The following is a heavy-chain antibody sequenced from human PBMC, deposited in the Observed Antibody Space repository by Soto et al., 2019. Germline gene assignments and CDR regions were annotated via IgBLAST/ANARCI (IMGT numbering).Heavy chain of an antibody. CDR3: ARARGKWELREYYYGMDV. V-gene: IGHV3-30-3*01. J-gene: IGHJ6*02. CDR2: ISYDGSNK. Sequence: QAGGSMRLSCAASGFTFSSYAMHWVRQAPGKGLEWVAVISYDGSNKYYADSVKGRFTISRDNSKNTLYLQMNSLRVEDTAVYYCARARGKWELREYYYGMDVWGQGTTVTVSS. CDR1: GFTFSSYA. D-gene: IGHD1-26*01.